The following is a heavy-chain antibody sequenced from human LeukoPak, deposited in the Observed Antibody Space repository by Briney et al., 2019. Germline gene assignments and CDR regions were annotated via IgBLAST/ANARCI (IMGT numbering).Heavy chain of an antibody. J-gene: IGHJ4*02. CDR3: ARDKGYYYDSSGYYNEGVTFDY. D-gene: IGHD3-22*01. CDR1: GFTFSNYA. CDR2: ISGSGDSA. V-gene: IGHV3-23*01. Sequence: PGGSLRLSCAASGFTFSNYALSWVRQAPGKGLEWVSAISGSGDSAYHADSVKGRFTISRDNSKNTLYLQMNSLRAEDTAVYYCARDKGYYYDSSGYYNEGVTFDYWGQGTLVTVSS.